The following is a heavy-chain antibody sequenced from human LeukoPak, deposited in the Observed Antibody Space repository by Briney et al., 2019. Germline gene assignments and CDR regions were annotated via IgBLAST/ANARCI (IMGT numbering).Heavy chain of an antibody. CDR1: GYTFTSFD. CDR3: ARGATTLPPSGY. J-gene: IGHJ4*02. D-gene: IGHD4-17*01. Sequence: ASVKVSCKASGYTFTSFDINWVRQATGQGLEWMGWINPSSGNTDYAQKFQGRVTMTRDTSISTAYMEVSVLSSNDTAVYYCARGATTLPPSGYWGQGTLVTVSS. V-gene: IGHV1-8*01. CDR2: INPSSGNT.